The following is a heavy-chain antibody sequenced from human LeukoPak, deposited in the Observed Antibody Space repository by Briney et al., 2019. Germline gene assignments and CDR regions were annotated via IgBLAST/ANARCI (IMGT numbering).Heavy chain of an antibody. D-gene: IGHD3-10*01. CDR2: IYHSGST. J-gene: IGHJ4*02. Sequence: SETLSLTCTVSGGSISSGDYYWSWIRQPPGKGLEWIGYIYHSGSTYYNPSLKSRVTMSVDRSKNQFSLKLSSVTAADTAVYYCASVYGSGSPSLDYWGQGTLVTVSS. CDR1: GGSISSGDYY. V-gene: IGHV4-30-2*01. CDR3: ASVYGSGSPSLDY.